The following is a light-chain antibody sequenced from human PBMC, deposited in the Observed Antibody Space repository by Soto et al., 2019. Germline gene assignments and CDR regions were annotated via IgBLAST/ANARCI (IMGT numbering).Light chain of an antibody. J-gene: IGKJ1*01. CDR2: GAS. Sequence: EIVLTQSPGSLSLSPGERATLSCRASQSVDSRFFAWYQQRPGQAPRLLIYGASRRATGIPDRFTGSVSGTDFPLTISGLEPEDFALYYCQQYDSSVTFGLGTKVEIK. V-gene: IGKV3-20*01. CDR3: QQYDSSVT. CDR1: QSVDSRF.